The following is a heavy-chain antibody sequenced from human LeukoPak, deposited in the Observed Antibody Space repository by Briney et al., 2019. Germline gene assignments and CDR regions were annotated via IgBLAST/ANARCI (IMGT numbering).Heavy chain of an antibody. CDR1: GFTFSSYA. CDR3: AKGSTVTKLYFEY. J-gene: IGHJ4*02. Sequence: GGSLRLPCAASGFTFSSYAMSWVRQAPGKGLEWVSAISSRDGSTYYADSVKGRFTISRDNSKNTLYLQVNSLRAEDTAVYYCAKGSTVTKLYFEYWGQGTLVTVSS. V-gene: IGHV3-23*01. CDR2: ISSRDGST. D-gene: IGHD1-1*01.